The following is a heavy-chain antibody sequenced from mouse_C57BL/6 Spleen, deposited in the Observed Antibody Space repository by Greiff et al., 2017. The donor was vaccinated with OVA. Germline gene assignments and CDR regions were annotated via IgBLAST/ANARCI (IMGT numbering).Heavy chain of an antibody. CDR2: IDPSDSET. CDR3: ARWDSPPYAMDY. J-gene: IGHJ4*01. V-gene: IGHV1-52*01. CDR1: GYTFTSYW. Sequence: VQLQQPGAELVRPGSSVKLSCKASGYTFTSYWMHWVKQRPIQGLEWIGNIDPSDSETHYNQKFKDKATLTVDKSSSTAYMQLSSLTSEDSAVYYGARWDSPPYAMDYWGQGTSVTVSS. D-gene: IGHD3-3*01.